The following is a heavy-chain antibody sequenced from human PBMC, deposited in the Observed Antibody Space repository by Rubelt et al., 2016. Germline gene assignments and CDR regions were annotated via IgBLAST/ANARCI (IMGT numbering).Heavy chain of an antibody. D-gene: IGHD4-11*01. CDR2: IIPDGSET. CDR1: GFIFSDYC. V-gene: IGHV3-7*01. Sequence: EVQLVESGGGLVQPGGSLRLSCAPSGFIFSDYCMSWVRQAPGKGLEWVANIIPDGSETYYVDSVKGRFTVSRDHAKNTLYLQMNSLRPEDTAVYYCARVDETTVTPNYGMDVWGQGTTVTVSS. J-gene: IGHJ6*02. CDR3: ARVDETTVTPNYGMDV.